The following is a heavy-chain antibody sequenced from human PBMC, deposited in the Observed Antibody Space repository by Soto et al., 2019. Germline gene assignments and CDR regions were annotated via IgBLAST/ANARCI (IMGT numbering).Heavy chain of an antibody. J-gene: IGHJ4*02. CDR2: IYSSGST. Sequence: SETLSLTCTISGGSIRSYYWSWIRQPPGKGLEWIGYIYSSGSTNYNPSLKSRITISVDTSKNQFSLKLSSVTAADTAVYYCARGSGWYYYWGQGTLVTVSS. V-gene: IGHV4-4*08. CDR3: ARGSGWYYY. CDR1: GGSIRSYY. D-gene: IGHD6-19*01.